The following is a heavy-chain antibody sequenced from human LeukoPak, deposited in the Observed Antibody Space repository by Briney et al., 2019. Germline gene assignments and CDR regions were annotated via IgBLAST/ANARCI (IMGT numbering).Heavy chain of an antibody. Sequence: SETLSLTCTVSGVSISSYYWSWIRQPPGKGLEWIGYIYYSGSTYYNPSLKSRVTISVDTSKNQFSLKLSSVTAADTAVYYCARQGQSPLEWYQAPNWFDPWGQGTLVTVSS. CDR2: IYYSGST. CDR1: GVSISSYY. J-gene: IGHJ5*02. V-gene: IGHV4-59*04. D-gene: IGHD3-3*01. CDR3: ARQGQSPLEWYQAPNWFDP.